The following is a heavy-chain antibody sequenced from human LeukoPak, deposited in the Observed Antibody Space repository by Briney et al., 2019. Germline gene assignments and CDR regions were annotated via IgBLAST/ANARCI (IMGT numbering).Heavy chain of an antibody. CDR2: IYPGDSDT. CDR3: ARLGGRQSIVGATFGDAFDI. Sequence: GESLKISCKGSGYSLTSYWIGWVRQMPGKGLEWMGIIYPGDSDTRYSPSFQGQVTIAADKSISTAYLQWSSLKASDTAMYYCARLGGRQSIVGATFGDAFDIWGQGTMVTVSS. CDR1: GYSLTSYW. J-gene: IGHJ3*02. D-gene: IGHD1-26*01. V-gene: IGHV5-51*01.